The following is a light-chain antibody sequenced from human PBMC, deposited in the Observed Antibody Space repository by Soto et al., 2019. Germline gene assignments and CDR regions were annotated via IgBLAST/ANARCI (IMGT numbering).Light chain of an antibody. CDR3: MQVTHVPPHT. J-gene: IGKJ2*01. CDR1: QSLVHSDGNTY. V-gene: IGKV2-24*01. Sequence: DIVMTQTPLSSPVTLGQPASISCRSSQSLVHSDGNTYWNSLQQRTGQPTRLLIYKISNRFSGVPDSFSGSGAGTDFTLKISRVEAEDVGVYCCMQVTHVPPHTFGQGTKLEI. CDR2: KIS.